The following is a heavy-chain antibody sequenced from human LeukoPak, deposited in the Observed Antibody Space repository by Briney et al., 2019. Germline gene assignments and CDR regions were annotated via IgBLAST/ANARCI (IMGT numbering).Heavy chain of an antibody. J-gene: IGHJ5*02. V-gene: IGHV4-59*01. CDR3: AGVVPAATWFDP. CDR2: IYYSGST. Sequence: SETLSLTCTVSGGSLSSYYWSWLRQPPGKGLEWIGYIYYSGSTNYNPSLTSRVTISVETSKHQFSLKVSSVTAADTAVYYCAGVVPAATWFDPWGQGTLVTVSS. D-gene: IGHD2-2*01. CDR1: GGSLSSYY.